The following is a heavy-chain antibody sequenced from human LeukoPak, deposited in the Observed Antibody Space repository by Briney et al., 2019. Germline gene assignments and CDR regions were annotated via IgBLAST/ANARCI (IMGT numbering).Heavy chain of an antibody. D-gene: IGHD6-19*01. J-gene: IGHJ4*02. CDR2: ISGSGGDT. CDR1: GFTFSNYA. CDR3: ARGKSSGWYYFDY. V-gene: IGHV3-23*01. Sequence: PGGSLRLSCAASGFTFSNYALSWVRQAPGKGLEWVSQISGSGGDTFYADSVKGRLTISRDNSKNTLFLQINSLRAEDTAVYYCARGKSSGWYYFDYWGQGTLVTVSS.